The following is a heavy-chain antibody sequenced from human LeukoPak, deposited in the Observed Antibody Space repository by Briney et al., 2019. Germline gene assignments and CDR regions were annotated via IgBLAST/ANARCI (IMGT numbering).Heavy chain of an antibody. CDR1: GFTFSNYS. D-gene: IGHD6-13*01. V-gene: IGHV3-30*18. J-gene: IGHJ4*02. CDR3: AKRYSSSWCIDS. CDR2: ISNDGTNK. Sequence: GGSLRLSCAASGFTFSNYSMNWVRQAPGKGLEWVAVISNDGTNKYYADSVKGRFTISRDNSKNTLYLQMNSLRAEDTAVYYCAKRYSSSWCIDSWGQGTLVTVSS.